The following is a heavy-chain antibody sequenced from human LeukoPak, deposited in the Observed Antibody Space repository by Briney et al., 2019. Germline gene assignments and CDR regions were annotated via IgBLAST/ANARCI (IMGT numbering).Heavy chain of an antibody. CDR3: ARDRVTIFGVVKNNWFDP. V-gene: IGHV1-3*01. CDR1: GGTFSSYA. CDR2: INAGNGNT. D-gene: IGHD3-3*01. J-gene: IGHJ5*02. Sequence: GASVKVSCKASGGTFSSYAISWVRQAPGQRLEWMGWINAGNGNTKYSQKFQGRVTITRDTSASTAYMELSSLRSEDTAVYYCARDRVTIFGVVKNNWFDPWGQGTLVTVSS.